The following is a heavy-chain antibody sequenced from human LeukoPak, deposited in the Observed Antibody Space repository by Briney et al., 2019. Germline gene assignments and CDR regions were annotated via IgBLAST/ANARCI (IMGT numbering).Heavy chain of an antibody. CDR2: ISSSSNYI. V-gene: IGHV3-21*04. J-gene: IGHJ4*02. CDR1: GFTFSSYS. CDR3: AKEFNSHFDY. Sequence: GGSLRLSCAASGFTFSSYSMNWVRQAPGKGLEWVSSISSSSNYIYYADSVKGRFTISRDNSKNTLYLQMNSLRAEDTAVYYCAKEFNSHFDYWGQGTLITVSS. D-gene: IGHD4-23*01.